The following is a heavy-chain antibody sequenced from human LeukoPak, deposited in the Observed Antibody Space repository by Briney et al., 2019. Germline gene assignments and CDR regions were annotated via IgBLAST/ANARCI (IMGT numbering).Heavy chain of an antibody. CDR3: ATRIGGGTSYYFDY. D-gene: IGHD6-6*01. CDR1: GGSISSSSYY. Sequence: PSETLSLTCTVSGGSISSSSYYWSWIRQPAGKGLEWIGRIHTTGSTNYNPSLNSRVTMSLDTSKNQFSLKLTSVTAADTAVYFCATRIGGGTSYYFDYWGQGSLVTVSS. J-gene: IGHJ4*02. V-gene: IGHV4-61*02. CDR2: IHTTGST.